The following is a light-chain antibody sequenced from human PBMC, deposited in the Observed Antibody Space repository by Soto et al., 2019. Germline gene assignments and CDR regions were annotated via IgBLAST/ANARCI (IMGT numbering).Light chain of an antibody. V-gene: IGKV3-11*01. J-gene: IGKJ2*01. CDR2: DAA. Sequence: EIVLTQSQATLSLSPGERATLSCRASQSVSSYLAWYQQKPGQAPRLLRYDAANRATGIPARFSGSGSGTDFTLTISSLEPEDFAVYYCQQRSNWPPYTFGQGTKLEIK. CDR1: QSVSSY. CDR3: QQRSNWPPYT.